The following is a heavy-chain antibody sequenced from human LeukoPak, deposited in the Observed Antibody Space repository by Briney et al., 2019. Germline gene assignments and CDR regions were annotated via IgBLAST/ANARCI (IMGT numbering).Heavy chain of an antibody. CDR1: GFTFSSYA. J-gene: IGHJ4*02. CDR3: AKRVAAAGIDY. D-gene: IGHD6-13*01. V-gene: IGHV3-23*01. CDR2: ISGSGGST. Sequence: GGSLRLSCTASGFTFSSYAMSWVRQAPGKGLEWVSAISGSGGSTYYADSVKGRFTICRDNSKNTLYLQMNSLRAEDTAVYYCAKRVAAAGIDYWGQGTLVTVSS.